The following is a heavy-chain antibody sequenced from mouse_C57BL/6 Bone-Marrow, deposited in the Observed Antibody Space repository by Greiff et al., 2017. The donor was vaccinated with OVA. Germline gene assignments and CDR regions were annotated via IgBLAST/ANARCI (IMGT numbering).Heavy chain of an antibody. CDR2: ISNGGGST. CDR1: GFTFSDYY. Sequence: EVKLVESGGGLVQPGGSLKLSCAASGFTFSDYYMYWVRQTPEKRLEWVAYISNGGGSTYYPDTVKGRFTISRDNAKNTLYLQMSRLKSEDTAMYYCAREGYDVDYWGQGTTLTVSS. D-gene: IGHD2-2*01. V-gene: IGHV5-12*01. J-gene: IGHJ2*01. CDR3: AREGYDVDY.